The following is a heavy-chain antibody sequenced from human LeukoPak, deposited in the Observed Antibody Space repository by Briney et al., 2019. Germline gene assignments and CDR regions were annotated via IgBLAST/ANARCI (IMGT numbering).Heavy chain of an antibody. V-gene: IGHV1-18*01. CDR3: ARGRGSTSRY. CDR2: ISTYNGNT. J-gene: IGHJ4*02. D-gene: IGHD5-12*01. Sequence: GASVTVSCTASGYTFTSYGITWVRQAPGQGLEWMGWISTYNGNTNYAQNLQGRVTMTTDTSTSTAYMELRSLRSDDTAVYYCARGRGSTSRYWGQGTLVTVSS. CDR1: GYTFTSYG.